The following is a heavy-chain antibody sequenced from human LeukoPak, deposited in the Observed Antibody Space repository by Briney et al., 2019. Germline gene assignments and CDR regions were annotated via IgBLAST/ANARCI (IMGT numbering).Heavy chain of an antibody. CDR3: ARVGHPTQRRVLSTVTVPTAGAFDI. Sequence: GGSLRLSCAASGFIFSSYSMSWVRQAPGKGLEWVASISISSSSIYYADSVKGRFTISRDNAKDSLYLQMNSLRVDDTAIYYCARVGHPTQRRVLSTVTVPTAGAFDIWGQGTMVTVSS. J-gene: IGHJ3*02. D-gene: IGHD4-17*01. CDR1: GFIFSSYS. V-gene: IGHV3-21*01. CDR2: ISISSSSI.